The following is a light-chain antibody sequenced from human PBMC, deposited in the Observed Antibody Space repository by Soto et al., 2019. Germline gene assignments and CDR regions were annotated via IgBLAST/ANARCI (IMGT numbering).Light chain of an antibody. Sequence: IQMTQSPSSLSASVGDRVTITCRASQGIRSELGWYQQKPGKAPNLLIYAAYSLQSGVPSRFSGSGSGTDFTLTISSLQPEDVAAYYCQKYNSAPLTFGGGTKVDIK. CDR1: QGIRSE. V-gene: IGKV1-6*02. CDR2: AAY. J-gene: IGKJ4*01. CDR3: QKYNSAPLT.